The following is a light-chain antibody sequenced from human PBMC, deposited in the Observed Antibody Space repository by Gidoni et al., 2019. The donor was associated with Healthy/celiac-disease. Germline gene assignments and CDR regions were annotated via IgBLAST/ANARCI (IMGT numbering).Light chain of an antibody. CDR2: QDS. V-gene: IGLV3-1*01. J-gene: IGLJ2*01. CDR1: KLGDKY. Sequence: SYELTKPHSVSVSPGQTASITCSGDKLGDKYACWYQQKPGQSPVLVIYQDSKRPSGIPERFSGSNSGNTATLTISGTQAMDEADYYCQAWDSSTAVFVGGTKLTVL. CDR3: QAWDSSTAV.